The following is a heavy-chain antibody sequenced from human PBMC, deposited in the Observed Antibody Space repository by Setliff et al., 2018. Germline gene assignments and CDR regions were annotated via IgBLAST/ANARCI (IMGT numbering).Heavy chain of an antibody. CDR2: IYTSWST. CDR1: GGSVGNSFSY. Sequence: SETLSLTCTVSGGSVGNSFSYWTWIRQPAGKGLEWIGHIYTSWSTISNPSLKSRVTISVDTSKNQFSLKLSSVTAADTAVYYCARMTGFLYTDVWGKGTTVTVSS. J-gene: IGHJ6*03. D-gene: IGHD3-3*01. V-gene: IGHV4-61*09. CDR3: ARMTGFLYTDV.